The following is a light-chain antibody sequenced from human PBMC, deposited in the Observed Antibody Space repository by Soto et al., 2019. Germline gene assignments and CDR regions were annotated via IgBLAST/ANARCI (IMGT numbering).Light chain of an antibody. CDR3: SSYAGSNNVV. Sequence: QSALSQPPSASGSPGQSVTISCTGTSSDVGGYNYVSWYQQDPGKASKLIIYEVTKRPSGVPDRFSGSKSGSTASLTVSGLQAEDDSDYYCSSYAGSNNVVFGGGTKLTVL. CDR2: EVT. CDR1: SSDVGGYNY. J-gene: IGLJ2*01. V-gene: IGLV2-8*01.